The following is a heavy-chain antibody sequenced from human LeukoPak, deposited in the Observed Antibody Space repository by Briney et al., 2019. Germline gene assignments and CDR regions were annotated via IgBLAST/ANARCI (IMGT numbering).Heavy chain of an antibody. D-gene: IGHD5-18*01. CDR3: ARAHRGQLLLR. V-gene: IGHV1-69*04. CDR2: IIPILGIA. Sequence: GASVKVSCKASAGTFSSYAISWVRQAPGQGLEWMGRIIPILGIANYAQTFQGRVTITADKSTSTAYMELSSLRSEDTAVYYCARAHRGQLLLRWGQGTLVTVSS. J-gene: IGHJ4*02. CDR1: AGTFSSYA.